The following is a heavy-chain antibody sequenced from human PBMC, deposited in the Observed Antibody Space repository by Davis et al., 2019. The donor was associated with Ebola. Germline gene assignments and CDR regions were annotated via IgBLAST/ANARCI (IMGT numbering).Heavy chain of an antibody. J-gene: IGHJ5*02. D-gene: IGHD1-1*01. Sequence: SETLSLTCTVSGGSISSYYWSWIRQPPGKGLEWIGYIYYSGSTNYNPALKCRVTISVDTSKNQFSLKLRSVTAADTAVYYFARVGTYRFDPWGQETLVTVSS. V-gene: IGHV4-59*01. CDR1: GGSISSYY. CDR2: IYYSGST. CDR3: ARVGTYRFDP.